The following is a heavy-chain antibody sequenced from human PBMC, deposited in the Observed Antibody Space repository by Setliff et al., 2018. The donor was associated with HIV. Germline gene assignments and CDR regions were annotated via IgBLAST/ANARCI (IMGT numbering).Heavy chain of an antibody. D-gene: IGHD1-26*01. Sequence: GASVKVSCKASGFTFTDSAVQWVRQTRGQRLEWIGWIVVGRGNTNYAQQFQGRVTITRDMSTSTAYMELSSLRSEDTAVYYCVAATTEGFDPWGQGTLVTVSS. CDR1: GFTFTDSA. J-gene: IGHJ5*02. V-gene: IGHV1-58*01. CDR3: VAATTEGFDP. CDR2: IVVGRGNT.